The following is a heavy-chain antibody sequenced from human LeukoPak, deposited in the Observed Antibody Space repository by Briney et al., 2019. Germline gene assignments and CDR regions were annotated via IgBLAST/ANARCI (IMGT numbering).Heavy chain of an antibody. Sequence: GGSLRLSCAASGFTFSSYAMSWVRQAPGKGLEWVSAISGSGGSTYYADSVKGRFTISRDNSKNTLYLQMNSLRADDTAVYYCVCYNSGWHYFDFWGQGALVTVSS. V-gene: IGHV3-23*01. J-gene: IGHJ4*02. CDR2: ISGSGGST. D-gene: IGHD6-19*01. CDR3: VCYNSGWHYFDF. CDR1: GFTFSSYA.